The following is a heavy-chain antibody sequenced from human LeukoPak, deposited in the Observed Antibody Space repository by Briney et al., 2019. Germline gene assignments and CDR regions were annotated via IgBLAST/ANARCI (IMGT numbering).Heavy chain of an antibody. CDR2: ISSSSSYI. Sequence: GGSLRLSCAASGFTFSSYSMNWVRQAPGKGLEWVSSISSSSSYIYYADSVKGRFTISRDNAKNSLYLQMNSLRAEDTAVYYCVRFNRNHEGYGMDVWGQGTTVTVSS. V-gene: IGHV3-21*01. D-gene: IGHD1-14*01. CDR1: GFTFSSYS. CDR3: VRFNRNHEGYGMDV. J-gene: IGHJ6*02.